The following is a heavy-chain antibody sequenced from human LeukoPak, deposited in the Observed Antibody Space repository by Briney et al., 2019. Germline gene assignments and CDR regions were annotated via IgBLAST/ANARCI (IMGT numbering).Heavy chain of an antibody. CDR2: IYYSGST. CDR3: ARQVLMVYAVWGYNWFDP. CDR1: GGSISSSSYY. V-gene: IGHV4-39*01. J-gene: IGHJ5*02. D-gene: IGHD2-8*01. Sequence: SETLSLTCTVSGGSISSSSYYWGWIRQPPGKGLEWIGSIYYSGSTYYNPSLKSRVTISVDTSKNQFSLKLSSVTAADTAVYYCARQVLMVYAVWGYNWFDPWGQGTLVTVSS.